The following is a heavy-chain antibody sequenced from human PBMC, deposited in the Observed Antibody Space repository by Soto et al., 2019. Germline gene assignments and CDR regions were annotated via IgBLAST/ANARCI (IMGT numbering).Heavy chain of an antibody. CDR2: IDPSDSYT. D-gene: IGHD3-9*01. V-gene: IGHV5-10-1*01. CDR1: GYSLTSYW. Sequence: GESLKISCKGSGYSLTSYWISWVRQMPGKGLEWMGRIDPSDSYTNYSPSFQGHVTISADKSISTAYLQWSSLKASDTAMYYCARHAPRTYYDILTGLRTHGMDVWGQGTTVTVSS. J-gene: IGHJ6*02. CDR3: ARHAPRTYYDILTGLRTHGMDV.